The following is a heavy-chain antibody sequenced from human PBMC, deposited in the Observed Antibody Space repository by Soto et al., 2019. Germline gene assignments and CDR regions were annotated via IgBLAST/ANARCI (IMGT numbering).Heavy chain of an antibody. CDR1: GYTFTSYA. J-gene: IGHJ4*02. V-gene: IGHV1-3*01. CDR3: ARDLVAAHTLVY. CDR2: INAGNGNT. D-gene: IGHD6-6*01. Sequence: ASVKVSCKASGYTFTSYAMHWVRQAPGQRLEWMGWINAGNGNTKYSQKFQGRVTITRDTSASTAYMELSSLRSEDTAVYYCARDLVAAHTLVYWGQGTLVTVSS.